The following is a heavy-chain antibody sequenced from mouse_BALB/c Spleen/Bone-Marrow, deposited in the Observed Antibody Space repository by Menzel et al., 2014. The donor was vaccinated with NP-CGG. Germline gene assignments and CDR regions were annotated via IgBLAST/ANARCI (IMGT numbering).Heavy chain of an antibody. CDR1: GYTFTSYD. D-gene: IGHD2-5*01. CDR3: ACWSYSNRRCFDY. Sequence: QVQLQQSGPELVKPGASVKISCRASGYTFTSYDINWVKQRPGQSLEWIGRIYPGDGSTNYNEKFKGKATLTADNSSSTAYIQLSMQPSDTAAVYFCACWSYSNRRCFDYWGQGTTLTASS. J-gene: IGHJ2*01. CDR2: IYPGDGST. V-gene: IGHV1S56*01.